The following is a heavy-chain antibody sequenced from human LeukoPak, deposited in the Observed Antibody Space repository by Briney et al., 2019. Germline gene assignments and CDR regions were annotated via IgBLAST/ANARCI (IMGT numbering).Heavy chain of an antibody. J-gene: IGHJ3*02. CDR2: IWDDGSNK. D-gene: IGHD1-26*01. CDR1: GFTVSSYG. Sequence: QPGVSLTLSCAAYGFTVSSYGMQWVRQAPGKGLEWVAVIWDDGSNKYHADSVKGRFTISRDKAKNTLYLQMNSPGDEGTAVYYCGRGSGSYHDAFDIWGQGTMVTVSS. V-gene: IGHV3-33*01. CDR3: GRGSGSYHDAFDI.